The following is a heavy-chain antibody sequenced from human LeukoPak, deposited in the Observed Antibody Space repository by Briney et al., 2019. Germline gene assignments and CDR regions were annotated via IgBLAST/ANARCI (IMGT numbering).Heavy chain of an antibody. Sequence: SETLSLTCTVSGGSISRYYWSWIRQPAGKALEWIWRIYTSGSTNYNPSLKSRDNISVDTSKTQFSLKLRSVTAADTAVYYCARDECDFWSGTDTGRDYWGQGTLVTVSS. J-gene: IGHJ4*02. CDR1: GGSISRYY. CDR3: ARDECDFWSGTDTGRDY. V-gene: IGHV4-4*07. CDR2: IYTSGST. D-gene: IGHD3-3*01.